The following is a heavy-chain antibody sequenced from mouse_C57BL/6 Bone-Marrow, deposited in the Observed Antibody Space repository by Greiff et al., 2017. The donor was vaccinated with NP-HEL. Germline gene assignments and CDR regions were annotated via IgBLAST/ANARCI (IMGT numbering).Heavy chain of an antibody. J-gene: IGHJ2*01. V-gene: IGHV1-52*01. CDR3: ARGGYYSNYVFDY. D-gene: IGHD2-5*01. CDR2: IDPSDSET. Sequence: VQGVESGAELVRPGSSVKLSCKASGYTFTSYWMHWVKQRPIQGLEWIGNIDPSDSETHYNQKFKDKATLTVDKSSSTAYMQLSSLTSEDSAVYYCARGGYYSNYVFDYWGQGTTLTVSS. CDR1: GYTFTSYW.